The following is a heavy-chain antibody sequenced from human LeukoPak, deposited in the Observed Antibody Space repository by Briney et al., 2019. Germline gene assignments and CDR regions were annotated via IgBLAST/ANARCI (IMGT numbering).Heavy chain of an antibody. CDR3: ARGGGYSSGWPDY. Sequence: GSLRLSCAASGFTFSSYAMTWVRQPPGKGLEWIGEIHHSGSTNYNPSLKSRVTISADTSKNQFSLKLSSVTAADTAVYYCARGGGYSSGWPDYWGQGTLVTVSS. J-gene: IGHJ4*02. D-gene: IGHD6-19*01. V-gene: IGHV4-34*01. CDR2: IHHSGST. CDR1: GFTFSSYA.